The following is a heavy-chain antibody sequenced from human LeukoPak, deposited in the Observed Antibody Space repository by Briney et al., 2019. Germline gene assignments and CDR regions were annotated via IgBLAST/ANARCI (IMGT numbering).Heavy chain of an antibody. J-gene: IGHJ4*02. CDR2: IWYDGSNQ. D-gene: IGHD3-10*01. V-gene: IGHV3-33*01. CDR1: GFTFSNYV. Sequence: GGSLRLSCAASGFTFSNYVIHWVRQAPGKGLEWVTLIWYDGSNQHYADSVKGRFTISRGNSKNTLYLQMNSLRAEDAAVYYCAREGGSGSYSTFFDYWGQGTLVTVSS. CDR3: AREGGSGSYSTFFDY.